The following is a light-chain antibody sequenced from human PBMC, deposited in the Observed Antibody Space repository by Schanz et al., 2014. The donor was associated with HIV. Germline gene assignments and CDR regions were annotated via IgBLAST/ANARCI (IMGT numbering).Light chain of an antibody. CDR1: SSNIGAGYD. CDR2: GNS. J-gene: IGLJ3*02. Sequence: QSVLTQPPSVSGAPGQRVTISCTGSSSNIGAGYDVHWYQQLPGTAPKLLIYGNSNRPSGVPDRFSGSKSGTSASLAITGLQAEDEADYYCSSYTGHTSGVFGGGTKLTVL. V-gene: IGLV1-40*01. CDR3: SSYTGHTSGV.